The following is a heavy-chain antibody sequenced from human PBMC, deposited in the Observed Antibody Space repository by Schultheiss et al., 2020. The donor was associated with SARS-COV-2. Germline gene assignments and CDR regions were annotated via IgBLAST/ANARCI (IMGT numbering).Heavy chain of an antibody. CDR1: GGSFSGYY. V-gene: IGHV4-59*01. D-gene: IGHD6-13*01. CDR3: ARDGPGYSSSWYGDYFDY. J-gene: IGHJ4*02. Sequence: GSLRLSCAVYGGSFSGYYWSWIRQPPGKGLEWIGYIYYSGSTNYNPSLKSRVTISVDTSKNQFSLKLSSVTAADTAVYYCARDGPGYSSSWYGDYFDYWGQGTLVTVSS. CDR2: IYYSGST.